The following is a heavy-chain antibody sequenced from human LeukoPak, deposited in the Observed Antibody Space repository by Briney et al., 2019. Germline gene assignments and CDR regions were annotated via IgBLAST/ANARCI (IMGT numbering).Heavy chain of an antibody. V-gene: IGHV3-23*01. J-gene: IGHJ4*02. CDR2: ISGSGGST. Sequence: SGGSLRLSCAASGFTFNNYAMSWVRQAPGKGLEWVSSISGSGGSTYYADSVKGRFTISRDNSNNTLYLQMNSLRAEDTAVYYCAKDRSSGSYLRGNEYWGRGTLVTVSS. D-gene: IGHD1-26*01. CDR3: AKDRSSGSYLRGNEY. CDR1: GFTFNNYA.